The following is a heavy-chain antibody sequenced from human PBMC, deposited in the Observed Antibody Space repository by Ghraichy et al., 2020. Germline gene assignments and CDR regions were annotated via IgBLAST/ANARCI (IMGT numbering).Heavy chain of an antibody. V-gene: IGHV4-59*01. Sequence: SETLSLTCTVSNVSISNYYWSWIRQPPGKGLEWIGYVFHSGGTKYNPSLKSRVTISLDTSRSQFSLKLSSVTAADTAVYYCARNFKISPYSSGWSFDYWGQGNLVTVAS. CDR3: ARNFKISPYSSGWSFDY. J-gene: IGHJ4*02. CDR2: VFHSGGT. D-gene: IGHD6-19*01. CDR1: NVSISNYY.